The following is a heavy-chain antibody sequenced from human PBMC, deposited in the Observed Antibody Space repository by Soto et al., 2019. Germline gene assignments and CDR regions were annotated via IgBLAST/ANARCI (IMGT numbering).Heavy chain of an antibody. J-gene: IGHJ6*02. CDR3: ARDLWGYCGADCYPLDV. V-gene: IGHV4-59*01. D-gene: IGHD2-21*02. Sequence: SDTLSLTCSVSGDSLRSYYWSWIRQPPGKGLEWIGYMYNTGSTIYNPSLKSRVTISVDTSKNQFSLKLNSVTAADTAVYYCARDLWGYCGADCYPLDVWGQGTTVTVSS. CDR2: MYNTGST. CDR1: GDSLRSYY.